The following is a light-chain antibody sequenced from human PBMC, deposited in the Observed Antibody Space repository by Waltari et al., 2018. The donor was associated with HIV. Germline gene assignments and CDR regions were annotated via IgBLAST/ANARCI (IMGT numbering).Light chain of an antibody. V-gene: IGLV2-14*01. J-gene: IGLJ1*01. CDR2: EVG. CDR1: SRDTTASNR. CDR3: ISYTTTDFYV. Sequence: QSALTQPASVSGSPGQPLTISCTDSSRDTTASNRLSCYQQHPGKAPRPIIYEVGNRPSEVSNRFSGSKSGNTASLTISGLQAEDEADYYCISYTTTDFYVFGPGTWVTVL.